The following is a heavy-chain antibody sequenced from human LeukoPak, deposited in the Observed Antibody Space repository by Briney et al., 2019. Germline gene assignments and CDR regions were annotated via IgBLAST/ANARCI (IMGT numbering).Heavy chain of an antibody. CDR2: ISYDGSNK. J-gene: IGHJ4*02. CDR1: GFTFSSYA. V-gene: IGHV3-30-3*02. Sequence: GGSLRLSCAASGFTFSSYAMHWVRQAPGKGLEWVAVISYDGSNKYYADSVKGRFTISRDNSKNTLYLQMNSLRAEDTAVYYCAKRGFDYWGQGTLVTVSS. CDR3: AKRGFDY.